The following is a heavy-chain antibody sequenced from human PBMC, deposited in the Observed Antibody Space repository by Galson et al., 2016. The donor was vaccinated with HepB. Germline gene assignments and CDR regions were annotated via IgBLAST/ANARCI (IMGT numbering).Heavy chain of an antibody. CDR1: GFTFSKYW. Sequence: SLRLSCAVSGFTFSKYWMSWVRQAPGKGLEWVANIKEDGSERYFVDSVKGRFTVSRDNAKNSLYLQMNSLRVDDTAVYYCARDRRGSGWYNGYWGQGTLVTVSS. V-gene: IGHV3-7*01. CDR3: ARDRRGSGWYNGY. J-gene: IGHJ4*02. CDR2: IKEDGSER. D-gene: IGHD6-19*01.